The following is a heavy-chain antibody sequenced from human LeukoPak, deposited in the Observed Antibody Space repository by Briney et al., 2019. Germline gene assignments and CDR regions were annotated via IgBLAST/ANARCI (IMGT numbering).Heavy chain of an antibody. CDR1: GYTFTSYD. D-gene: IGHD3-16*01. Sequence: ASVKVSCKASGYTFTSYDINWVRQATGQGLEWMGWMNPSSGNTGYAQKFQGRVTMTRNTSISTAYMELSSLRSEDTAVYYCASPIRFGGDAFDIWGQGTMVTVSS. CDR2: MNPSSGNT. CDR3: ASPIRFGGDAFDI. V-gene: IGHV1-8*01. J-gene: IGHJ3*02.